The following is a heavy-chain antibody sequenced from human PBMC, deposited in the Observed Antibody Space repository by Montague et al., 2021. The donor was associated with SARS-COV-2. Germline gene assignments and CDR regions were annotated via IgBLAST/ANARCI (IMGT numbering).Heavy chain of an antibody. Sequence: SETLSLTCAISGGSFSNYYWSWIRQPPGKGPEWIGEVNQSGTTIYNPSVKSGVTISEDTSKNQFYLRLNSVTAADTAVYYCARGRQPVAVPGAGPAGRAFDIWGQGTMVTVSS. CDR2: VNQSGTT. J-gene: IGHJ3*02. CDR1: GGSFSNYY. D-gene: IGHD4/OR15-4a*01. V-gene: IGHV4-34*01. CDR3: ARGRQPVAVPGAGPAGRAFDI.